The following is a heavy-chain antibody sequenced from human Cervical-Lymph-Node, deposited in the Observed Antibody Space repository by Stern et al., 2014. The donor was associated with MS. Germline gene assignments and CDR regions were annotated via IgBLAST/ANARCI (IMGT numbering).Heavy chain of an antibody. Sequence: QVQLQESGPGLVKPSETLSLTCTVSGGSISSYYWSWIRQPPGKGLEWIGYIYYSGSTNYNPSLKSRVTISVDTSKNQFSLKLSSVTAADTAVYYCARVWSDAFDIWGQGTMVTVSS. CDR3: ARVWSDAFDI. V-gene: IGHV4-59*01. D-gene: IGHD1-1*01. CDR1: GGSISSYY. CDR2: IYYSGST. J-gene: IGHJ3*02.